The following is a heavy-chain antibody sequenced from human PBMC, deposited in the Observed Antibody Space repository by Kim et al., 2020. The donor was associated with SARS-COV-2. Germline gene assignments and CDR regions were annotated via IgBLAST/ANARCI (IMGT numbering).Heavy chain of an antibody. V-gene: IGHV3-23*01. CDR2: VSGGSHTT. CDR1: GFTFTSYA. Sequence: GGSLRLSCAASGFTFTSYAMTWVRQPPGKGLEWISSVSGGSHTTYFAESVKGRFTISRDNTKNTLYLQMNSLRAEDTAIYYCAKEWGLHLGEFSYPLNWFDTWGQGTLVTVSS. CDR3: AKEWGLHLGEFSYPLNWFDT. J-gene: IGHJ5*02. D-gene: IGHD3-16*01.